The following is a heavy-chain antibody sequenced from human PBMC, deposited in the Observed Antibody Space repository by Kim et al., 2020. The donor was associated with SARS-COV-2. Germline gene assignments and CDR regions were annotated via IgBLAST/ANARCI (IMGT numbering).Heavy chain of an antibody. D-gene: IGHD6-19*01. CDR1: GGTFGIYA. CDR3: ARSGYSSGPVPYYYGMDV. J-gene: IGHJ6*02. CDR2: IIPIFGTA. V-gene: IGHV1-69*13. Sequence: SVKVSCKASGGTFGIYAISWVRQAPGQGLEWMGGIIPIFGTANYAQKFQGRVTITADESTSTAYMELSSLRSEDTAVYYCARSGYSSGPVPYYYGMDVWGQGTTVTVSS.